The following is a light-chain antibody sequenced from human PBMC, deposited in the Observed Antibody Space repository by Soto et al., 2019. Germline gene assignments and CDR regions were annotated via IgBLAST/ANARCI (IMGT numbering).Light chain of an antibody. J-gene: IGKJ1*01. CDR1: QSVSSS. Sequence: EIVLTQSPGTLSLSPGERATLSCRTSQSVSSSLAWYQQKPGQAPSLLIYGASTRATGIPARFSGSGSGTEFTLTISSLQYEDCAVYYCQQYKNWPWTFGQGTKVDI. CDR2: GAS. V-gene: IGKV3-15*01. CDR3: QQYKNWPWT.